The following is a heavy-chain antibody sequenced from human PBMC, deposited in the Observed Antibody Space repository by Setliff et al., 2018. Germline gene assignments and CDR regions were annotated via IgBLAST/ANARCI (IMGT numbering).Heavy chain of an antibody. CDR1: RFTFSNYW. V-gene: IGHV3-7*01. CDR3: VRDRWKVVVNRGDDAFDL. CDR2: IXXXXXXX. D-gene: IGHD2-15*01. J-gene: IGHJ3*01. Sequence: PGGSLRLSCAASRFTFSNYWMSWVRQAPGKGLEWVANIXXXXXXXXXXXXXKXRXXISRDNAKNSLDLQMDSLRAEDTAVYYCVRDRWKVVVNRGDDAFDLWGQGTMVTVSS.